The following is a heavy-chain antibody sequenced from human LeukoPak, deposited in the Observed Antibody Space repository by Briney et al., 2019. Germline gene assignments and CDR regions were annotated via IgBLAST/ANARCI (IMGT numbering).Heavy chain of an antibody. CDR1: GFTFSSYS. V-gene: IGHV3-21*01. CDR2: IYARNTYI. Sequence: GGSLRLSCVGSGFTFSSYSMNWVRQAPGKGLEWVSSIYARNTYIYYADSLKGRFTISRDDAKSSLCLQMNSLRGEDTAVYYCATVSRIAYSSSWSLDYWGQGTLVTVSS. CDR3: ATVSRIAYSSSWSLDY. D-gene: IGHD6-13*01. J-gene: IGHJ4*02.